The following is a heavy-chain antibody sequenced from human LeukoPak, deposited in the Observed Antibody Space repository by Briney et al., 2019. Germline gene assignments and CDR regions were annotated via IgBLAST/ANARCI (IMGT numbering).Heavy chain of an antibody. J-gene: IGHJ3*02. D-gene: IGHD3-10*01. Sequence: SETLSLTCTVSGYSLSSGFFCDWIRQPPGKGLEWIGYIYHSGSTYYNPSLKSRVTISVDRSKNQFSLKLSSVTAADTAVYYCARFYGSGSFDAFDIWGQGTMVTVSS. CDR1: GYSLSSGFF. CDR3: ARFYGSGSFDAFDI. V-gene: IGHV4-38-2*02. CDR2: IYHSGST.